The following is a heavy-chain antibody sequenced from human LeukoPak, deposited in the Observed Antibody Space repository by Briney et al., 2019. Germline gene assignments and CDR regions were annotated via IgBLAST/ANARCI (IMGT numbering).Heavy chain of an antibody. CDR3: ARGGWSWFDP. CDR2: IYTSGST. CDR1: GGSISSYY. J-gene: IGHJ5*02. D-gene: IGHD6-19*01. V-gene: IGHV4-4*07. Sequence: SETLSLTCTVSGGSISSYYWSWIQQPAGKGLEWIGRIYTSGSTNYNPSLKSRVTISVDTSKNQFSLKLRFVTAADTAVYYCARGGWSWFDPWGQGTLVTVSS.